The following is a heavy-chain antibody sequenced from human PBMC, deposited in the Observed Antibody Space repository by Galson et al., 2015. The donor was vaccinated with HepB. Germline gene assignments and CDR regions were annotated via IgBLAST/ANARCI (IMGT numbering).Heavy chain of an antibody. V-gene: IGHV3-21*01. CDR1: GFTFSTYS. CDR3: ARDRASSGWELDY. CDR2: ISSSSNHI. D-gene: IGHD6-19*01. Sequence: SLRLSCAASGFTFSTYSMNWVRQAPGKGLEWVSSISSSSNHIYYADSVKGRFTISRDNAKNSLYLQMNSLRAEDTAVYYCARDRASSGWELDYWGQGTLVTVSS. J-gene: IGHJ4*02.